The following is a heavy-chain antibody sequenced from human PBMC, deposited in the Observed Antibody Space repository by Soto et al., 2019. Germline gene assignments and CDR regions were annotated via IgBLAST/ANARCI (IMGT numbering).Heavy chain of an antibody. CDR1: GGSFSGYY. CDR3: ARGRYDFWSGYFSFHGHYGMDV. CDR2: INHSGST. Sequence: PSETLSLTCAVYGGSFSGYYWSWIRQPPGKGREWIGEINHSGSTNYNPSLKRRVTIPVDTSKNQFSLKLSSVTAADTAVYYCARGRYDFWSGYFSFHGHYGMDVWGQGTTVTVSS. J-gene: IGHJ6*02. V-gene: IGHV4-34*01. D-gene: IGHD3-3*01.